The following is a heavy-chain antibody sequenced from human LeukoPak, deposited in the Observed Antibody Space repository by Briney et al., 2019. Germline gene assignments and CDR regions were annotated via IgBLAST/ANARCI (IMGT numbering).Heavy chain of an antibody. Sequence: PGGSLRLSCAASGFTFSSYWMHWVRQAPGTGLVWVSRINSDASSTNYADSVKGRFTISRDNAKNTLYLQMNSLRAEDTAVYYCPRDIHSGFDQWGQGTLVTVSS. V-gene: IGHV3-74*01. J-gene: IGHJ5*02. CDR3: PRDIHSGFDQ. D-gene: IGHD5-12*01. CDR1: GFTFSSYW. CDR2: INSDASST.